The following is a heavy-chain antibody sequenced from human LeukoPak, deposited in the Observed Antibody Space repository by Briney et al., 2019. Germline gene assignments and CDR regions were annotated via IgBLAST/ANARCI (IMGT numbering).Heavy chain of an antibody. CDR2: ISTDGGTT. CDR3: ARDHYNSGDY. J-gene: IGHJ4*02. CDR1: GLTLRNYW. V-gene: IGHV3-74*01. Sequence: GGSLRLSCAASGLTLRNYWMQWVRQAPGKGLVWVSRISTDGGTTGYADSVKGRFTVPRDNAKNILYLHMSSLRAEDTAVYYCARDHYNSGDYWGQGTLVTVSS. D-gene: IGHD3-10*01.